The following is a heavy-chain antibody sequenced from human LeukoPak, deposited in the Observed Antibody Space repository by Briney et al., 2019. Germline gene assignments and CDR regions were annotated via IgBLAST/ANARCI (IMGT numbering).Heavy chain of an antibody. Sequence: GESLKISCKSSGYSFTSYWIGWVRQMPGKGLEWVGIIYPGDSDTRYSPSFQGQVTISADKSISTAYLQWSSLKASDTAMYYCARHQGSHSYSSPLDYWGQGTLVTVSS. CDR3: ARHQGSHSYSSPLDY. V-gene: IGHV5-51*01. D-gene: IGHD6-6*01. J-gene: IGHJ4*02. CDR2: IYPGDSDT. CDR1: GYSFTSYW.